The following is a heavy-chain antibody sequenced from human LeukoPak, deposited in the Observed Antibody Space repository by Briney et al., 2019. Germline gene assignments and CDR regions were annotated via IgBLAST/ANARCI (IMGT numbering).Heavy chain of an antibody. CDR1: GFTFSSYT. D-gene: IGHD2-2*02. V-gene: IGHV3-64*01. J-gene: IGHJ4*02. Sequence: GGSLRLSCAASGFTFSSYTMHWVRQAPGKGLAYVSGTSSDGGTTYYGNSVKGRFTISRDNSKNTVYLQMGSLRAEDMAVYYCVRSDCGSASCYTGSNWGQGTLVTVSS. CDR2: TSSDGGTT. CDR3: VRSDCGSASCYTGSN.